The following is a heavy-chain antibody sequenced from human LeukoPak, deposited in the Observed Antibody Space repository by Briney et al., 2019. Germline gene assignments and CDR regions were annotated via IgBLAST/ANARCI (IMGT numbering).Heavy chain of an antibody. CDR1: GFTFSSYA. V-gene: IGHV3-30*04. Sequence: GGSLRLSCAASGFTFSSYAMHWVRQAPGKGLEWVAVISYDGSNKYYADSVKGRFTISRDNSKNTLYLQMNSLRAEDTAVYYCARDGDLRYYYYYYGMDVWGQGTTVTVSS. J-gene: IGHJ6*02. CDR3: ARDGDLRYYYYYYGMDV. D-gene: IGHD7-27*01. CDR2: ISYDGSNK.